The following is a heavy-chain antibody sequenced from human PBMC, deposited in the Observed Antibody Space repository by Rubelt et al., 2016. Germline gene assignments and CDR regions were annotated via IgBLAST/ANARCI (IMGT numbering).Heavy chain of an antibody. CDR1: GGSISSSSYY. CDR3: ARGRSLRFLEWFAGDY. J-gene: IGHJ4*02. V-gene: IGHV4-39*07. D-gene: IGHD3-3*01. CDR2: INHSGST. Sequence: QLQLQESGPGLVKPSETLSLTCTVSGGSISSSSYYWGWIRQPPGKGLEWIGEINHSGSTNYNPSLKSRVTISVDTSKNQFSLKLSSVTAAETAVYYCARGRSLRFLEWFAGDYWGQGTLVTVSS.